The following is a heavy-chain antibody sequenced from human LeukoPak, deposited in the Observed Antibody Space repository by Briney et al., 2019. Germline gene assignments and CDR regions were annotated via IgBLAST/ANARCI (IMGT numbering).Heavy chain of an antibody. CDR2: IRSKANSYAT. V-gene: IGHV3-73*01. J-gene: IGHJ5*02. CDR3: ARVLGWSGYFNLGNWFDP. Sequence: GGSLRLSCAASGFTFSGSAIHWVRQASGKGLEWVGRIRSKANSYATAYVASVTGRFTISRDNAKNSLYLQMNSLRAEDTAVYYCARVLGWSGYFNLGNWFDPWGQGTLVTVSS. CDR1: GFTFSGSA. D-gene: IGHD3-3*01.